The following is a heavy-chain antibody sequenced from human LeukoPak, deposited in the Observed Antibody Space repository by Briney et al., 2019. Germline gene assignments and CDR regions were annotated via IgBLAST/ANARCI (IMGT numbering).Heavy chain of an antibody. CDR1: GFTFSSYA. V-gene: IGHV3-23*01. CDR2: ISGSGGST. CDR3: AKVAVVVAATEYFDY. J-gene: IGHJ4*02. Sequence: PGGSLRLSCAASGFTFSSYAMSWVRQAPGKGLGWVSAISGSGGSTYYAGSVKGRFTISRDNSKNTLYLQMNSLRAEDTAVYYCAKVAVVVAATEYFDYWGQGTLVTVSS. D-gene: IGHD2-15*01.